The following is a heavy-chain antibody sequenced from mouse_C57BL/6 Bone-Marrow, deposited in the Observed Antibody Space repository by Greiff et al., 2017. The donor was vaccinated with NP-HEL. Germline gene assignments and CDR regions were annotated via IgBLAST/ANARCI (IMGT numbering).Heavy chain of an antibody. Sequence: VQLQQSGSELVKPGASVKIPCKASGYTFTDYNMDWVKQSHGKSLEWIGDINPNNGGTIYNQKFKGKATLTVDKSSSTAYMELRSLTSEDTAVYYCAYGSSYDWYFDVWGTGTTVTVSS. V-gene: IGHV1-18*01. CDR3: AYGSSYDWYFDV. J-gene: IGHJ1*03. D-gene: IGHD1-1*01. CDR2: INPNNGGT. CDR1: GYTFTDYN.